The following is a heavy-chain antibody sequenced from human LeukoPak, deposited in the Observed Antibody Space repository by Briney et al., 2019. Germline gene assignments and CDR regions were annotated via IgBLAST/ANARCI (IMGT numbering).Heavy chain of an antibody. CDR1: GYSFTSYW. Sequence: GESLKISCKGSGYSFTSYWIGWVRQMHGKGLEWMGIIYPGDSDTRYSPSFQGQVTISADKSISTAYLQWSSLKASDTAMYYCARQVVVAATRNYYYGMDVWGQGTTVTVSS. J-gene: IGHJ6*02. D-gene: IGHD2-15*01. V-gene: IGHV5-51*01. CDR3: ARQVVVAATRNYYYGMDV. CDR2: IYPGDSDT.